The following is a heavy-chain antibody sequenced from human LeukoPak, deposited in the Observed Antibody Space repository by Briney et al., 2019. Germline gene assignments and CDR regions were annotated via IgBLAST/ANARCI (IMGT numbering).Heavy chain of an antibody. D-gene: IGHD4-17*01. J-gene: IGHJ3*02. CDR1: GFTFDDYA. Sequence: PGRSLRLSCAASGFTFDDYAMHWVRQAPGKGLEWVSGISWNSGSIGYADSVKGRFTISRDNAKNSLYLQMNSLRAEDTALYHCAREAEGDYEAHDAFDIWGQGTMVTVSS. V-gene: IGHV3-9*01. CDR2: ISWNSGSI. CDR3: AREAEGDYEAHDAFDI.